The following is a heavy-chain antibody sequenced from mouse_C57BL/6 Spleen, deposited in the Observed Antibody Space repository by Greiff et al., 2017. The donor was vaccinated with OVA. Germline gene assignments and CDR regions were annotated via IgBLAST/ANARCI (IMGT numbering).Heavy chain of an antibody. V-gene: IGHV1-69*01. CDR1: GYTFTSYW. CDR2: IDPSDSYT. J-gene: IGHJ3*01. Sequence: VQLQQPGAELVMPGASVKLSCKASGYTFTSYWMHWVKQRPGQGLEWIGEIDPSDSYTNYNQKFKGKSTLTVDKSSSTAYMQLSSLTSEDSAVYYCARSGDYSNYVFAYWGQGTLVTVSA. CDR3: ARSGDYSNYVFAY. D-gene: IGHD2-5*01.